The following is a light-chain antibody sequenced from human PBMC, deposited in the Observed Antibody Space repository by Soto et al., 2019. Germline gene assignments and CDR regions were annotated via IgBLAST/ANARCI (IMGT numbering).Light chain of an antibody. CDR2: DAS. CDR3: HQRSNWPPT. Sequence: ENVLTQSPATLSLSPGERATLSCRASQSVSSNLAWYQQKPGQAPRLLIYDASNRATGIPDRFSGSGSGTDFTLTISSLQPEDFAVYYCHQRSNWPPTFGGGTKVDIK. CDR1: QSVSSN. V-gene: IGKV3-11*01. J-gene: IGKJ4*01.